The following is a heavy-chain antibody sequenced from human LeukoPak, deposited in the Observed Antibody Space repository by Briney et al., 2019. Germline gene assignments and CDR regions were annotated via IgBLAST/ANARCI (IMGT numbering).Heavy chain of an antibody. CDR2: IYSDGST. J-gene: IGHJ4*02. D-gene: IGHD6-6*01. V-gene: IGHV3-66*01. CDR1: GLNFDDSA. Sequence: GGSLRLSCVASGLNFDDSAMHWVRQAPGKGLEWVSLIYSDGSTHYTDSVKGRFSISRDNSRNTVYLHMSSLRGEDTAVYYCARRTVPGRPGYWGQGTLVTVSS. CDR3: ARRTVPGRPGY.